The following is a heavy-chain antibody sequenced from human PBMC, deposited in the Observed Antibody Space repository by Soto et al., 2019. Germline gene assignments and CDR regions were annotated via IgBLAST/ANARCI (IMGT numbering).Heavy chain of an antibody. CDR1: GFTFSSYA. J-gene: IGHJ4*02. CDR3: ARDLPYYDFWSGHTPTPSYYFDY. V-gene: IGHV3-30-3*01. Sequence: GGSLRLSCAASGFTFSSYAMHWVRQAPGKGLEWVAVISYDGSNKYYADSVKGRFTISRDNSKNTLYLQMNSLRAEDTAVYYCARDLPYYDFWSGHTPTPSYYFDYWGQGTLVTVSS. CDR2: ISYDGSNK. D-gene: IGHD3-3*01.